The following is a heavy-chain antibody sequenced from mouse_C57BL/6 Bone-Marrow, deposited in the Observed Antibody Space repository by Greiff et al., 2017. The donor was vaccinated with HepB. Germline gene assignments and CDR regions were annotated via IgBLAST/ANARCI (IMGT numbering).Heavy chain of an antibody. CDR1: GYTFTNYW. J-gene: IGHJ2*01. D-gene: IGHD1-1*01. CDR3: ARSGITTVVAPFDY. CDR2: IYPGGGYT. V-gene: IGHV1-63*01. Sequence: VQLQQSGAELVRPGPSVKMSCKASGYTFTNYWIGWAKQRPGHGLEWIGDIYPGGGYTNYNEKFKGKATLTADKSSSTAYMQFSSLTSEDSAIYYCARSGITTVVAPFDYWGQGTTLTVSS.